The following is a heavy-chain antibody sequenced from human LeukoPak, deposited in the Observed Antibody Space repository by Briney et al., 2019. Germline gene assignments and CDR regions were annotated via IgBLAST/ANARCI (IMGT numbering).Heavy chain of an antibody. V-gene: IGHV3-23*01. CDR3: AKDTSYYGSGSVDY. CDR1: GGSFSGYY. D-gene: IGHD3-10*01. CDR2: ISGSGGST. Sequence: ETLSLTCAVYGGSFSGYYWSWVRQAPGKGLEWVSAISGSGGSTYYADSVKGRFTISRDNSKNTLYLQMNSLRAEDTAVYYCAKDTSYYGSGSVDYWGQGTLVTVSS. J-gene: IGHJ4*02.